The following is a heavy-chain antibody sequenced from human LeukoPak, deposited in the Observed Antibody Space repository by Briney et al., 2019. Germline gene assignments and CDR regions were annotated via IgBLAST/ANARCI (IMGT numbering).Heavy chain of an antibody. CDR2: IRRRSYGGTP. V-gene: IGHV3-49*04. Sequence: PGGSLTLSCKVSGFTFSDFAMTWVRQAPGKGLEWVGFIRRRSYGGTPGYDASVKGRFTISIDDSRHIAFLQMNSLKTEDTGIYCCSRDSHGDGVFDYWGQGAVVTVSS. D-gene: IGHD4-17*01. J-gene: IGHJ4*02. CDR3: SRDSHGDGVFDY. CDR1: GFTFSDFA.